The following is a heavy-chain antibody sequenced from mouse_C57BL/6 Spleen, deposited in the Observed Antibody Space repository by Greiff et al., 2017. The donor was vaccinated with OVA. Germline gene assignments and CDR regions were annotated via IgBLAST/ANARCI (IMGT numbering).Heavy chain of an antibody. CDR3: ARSRDYYGSSYMFAY. D-gene: IGHD1-1*01. V-gene: IGHV1-82*01. CDR2: IYPGDGDT. Sequence: QVQLKQSGPELVKPGASVKISCKASGYAFSSSWMNWVKQRPGKGLEWIGRIYPGDGDTNYNGKFKGKATLTADKSSSTAYMQLSSLTSEDSAVYFCARSRDYYGSSYMFAYWGQGTLVTVSA. CDR1: GYAFSSSW. J-gene: IGHJ3*01.